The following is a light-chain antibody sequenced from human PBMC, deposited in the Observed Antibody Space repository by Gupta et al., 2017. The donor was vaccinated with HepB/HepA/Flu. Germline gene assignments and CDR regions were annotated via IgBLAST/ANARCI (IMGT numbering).Light chain of an antibody. V-gene: IGKV1-39*01. CDR3: QQSYSTPYT. CDR1: QSISNY. Sequence: DIQMTQSPSSLSASVGDRVTITCRASQSISNYLNWYQQEPGKAPKLLIYAASNLQSGVPSRFSGSGSETDFTLTISNLQPEDFATYYCQQSYSTPYTFGQGTKLEIK. J-gene: IGKJ2*01. CDR2: AAS.